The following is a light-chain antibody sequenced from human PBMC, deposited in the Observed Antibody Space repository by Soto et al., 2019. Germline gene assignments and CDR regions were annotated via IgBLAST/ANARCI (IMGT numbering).Light chain of an antibody. V-gene: IGLV1-44*01. CDR1: SSNIGSNT. CDR3: AAWDDSLNGLYV. J-gene: IGLJ1*01. CDR2: SNN. Sequence: SVLTQPPSASATPGQRVTISCSGSSSNIGSNTVNWYQQLPGTAPKLLIYSNNQRPSGVPDRFSGSKSGTSASLAISGLQSDYEADYYCAAWDDSLNGLYVFGTGTKVTVL.